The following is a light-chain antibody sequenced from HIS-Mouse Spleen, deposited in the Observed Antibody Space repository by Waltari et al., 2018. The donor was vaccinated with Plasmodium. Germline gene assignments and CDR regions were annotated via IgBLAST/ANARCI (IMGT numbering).Light chain of an antibody. V-gene: IGLV3-10*01. CDR2: EDS. CDR3: YSTDSSGNHRV. J-gene: IGLJ3*02. CDR1: ALPKKS. Sequence: SYELTQPPSVSVSPGQTARIPCSGDALPKKSADLYPQKSGQAPVLVIYEDSKRPSGIPERFSGSSSGTMATLTISGAQVEDEADYYCYSTDSSGNHRVFGGGTKLTVL.